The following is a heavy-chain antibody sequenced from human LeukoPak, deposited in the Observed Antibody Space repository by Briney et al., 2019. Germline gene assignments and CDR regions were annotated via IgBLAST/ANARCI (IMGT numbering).Heavy chain of an antibody. CDR2: INPNSGGT. CDR1: GYTFTCYY. D-gene: IGHD6-19*01. V-gene: IGHV1-2*02. J-gene: IGHJ3*02. Sequence: ASVKVSCKASGYTFTCYYMHWVRQAPGQGLEWMGWINPNSGGTNYAQKFQGRVTMTRDTSISTAYMELSRLRSDDTAVYYCARAMKAVAGTGDAFDIWGQGTMVTVSS. CDR3: ARAMKAVAGTGDAFDI.